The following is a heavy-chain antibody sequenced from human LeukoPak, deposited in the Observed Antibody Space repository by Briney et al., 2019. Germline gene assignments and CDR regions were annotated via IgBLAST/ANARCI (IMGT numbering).Heavy chain of an antibody. CDR2: ISSDGNNK. CDR1: GFTFSSYA. J-gene: IGHJ6*02. CDR3: AKDRGEWELLGPYYGMDV. D-gene: IGHD1-26*01. Sequence: GGSLRLSCAASGFTFSSYAMSWVRQAPGKGLEWVAVISSDGNNKYYADSVGGRFTISRDNSKNTLYLQMNSLGAEDTAVYYCAKDRGEWELLGPYYGMDVWGQGTTVTVSS. V-gene: IGHV3-30-3*01.